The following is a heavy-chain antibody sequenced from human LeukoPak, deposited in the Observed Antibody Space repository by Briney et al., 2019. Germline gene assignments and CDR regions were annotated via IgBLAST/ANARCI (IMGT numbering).Heavy chain of an antibody. V-gene: IGHV4-4*07. CDR1: GGSISSYY. J-gene: IGHJ6*03. Sequence: SETLSLTCTVSGGSISSYYWSWIRQPAGKGLEWIGRIYTSGSTNYNPSLKSRVTMSVDTSKNQFSLKLSSVTAADTAVYYCARGRQQLEYYYYYMDVWGKGTTVTVSS. CDR2: IYTSGST. CDR3: ARGRQQLEYYYYYMDV. D-gene: IGHD6-13*01.